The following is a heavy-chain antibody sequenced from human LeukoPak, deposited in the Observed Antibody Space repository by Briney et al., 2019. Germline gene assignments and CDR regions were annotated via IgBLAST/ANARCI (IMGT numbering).Heavy chain of an antibody. V-gene: IGHV3-21*01. Sequence: GGSLRLSCAASGFTFSSYWMHWVRQAPGKGLVWVSSISSSSSYIYYADSVKGRFTISRDNAKNSLYLQMNSLRAEDTAVYYCARTSAGDTAMVYYYYYMDVWGKGTTVTISS. CDR1: GFTFSSYW. D-gene: IGHD5-18*01. J-gene: IGHJ6*03. CDR3: ARTSAGDTAMVYYYYYMDV. CDR2: ISSSSSYI.